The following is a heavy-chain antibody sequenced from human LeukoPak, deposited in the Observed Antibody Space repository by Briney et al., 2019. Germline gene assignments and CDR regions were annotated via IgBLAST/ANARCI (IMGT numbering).Heavy chain of an antibody. Sequence: GGSLRLSCAASGFTFSNYAMSWVRQAPGKGLEWVSGISGAGSGTYYADSVKGRFTIPRDNSKSTLYLQMNSLGAEDTAVYYCAKARGFLGRLADYWGQGTLVTVSS. V-gene: IGHV3-23*01. CDR1: GFTFSNYA. CDR2: ISGAGSGT. D-gene: IGHD3-3*01. J-gene: IGHJ4*02. CDR3: AKARGFLGRLADY.